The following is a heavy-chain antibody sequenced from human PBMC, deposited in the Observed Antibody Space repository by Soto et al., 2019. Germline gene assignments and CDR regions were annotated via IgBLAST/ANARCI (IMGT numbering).Heavy chain of an antibody. CDR3: ARVPMSCTSSSCPYFFDY. V-gene: IGHV1-8*01. J-gene: IGHJ4*02. D-gene: IGHD2-2*01. Sequence: QVQLVQSGAEVKKPGASVKVSCKASGYTFTNYDINWVRQASGQGLEWMGWMNPNSGNTGYAQKLQGRVTMTRNTSMSTASMELSSLTSEDTAVYYCARVPMSCTSSSCPYFFDYWAQGTLVTVSS. CDR2: MNPNSGNT. CDR1: GYTFTNYD.